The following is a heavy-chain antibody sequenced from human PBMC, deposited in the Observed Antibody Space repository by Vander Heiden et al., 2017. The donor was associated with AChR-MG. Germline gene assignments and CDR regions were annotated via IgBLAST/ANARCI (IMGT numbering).Heavy chain of an antibody. CDR1: GFTFNTNW. J-gene: IGHJ5*01. Sequence: EVQLVESGGGLVQPGGSLTLSWAASGFTFNTNWMSWVRQAPGKGLEWVANIKEDGSEEYYVDSVKGQFTISRDNAKNSLHLQMGSLRGEDTAVYYCARERFSFGLDSWGQGTLVNVSS. CDR2: IKEDGSEE. V-gene: IGHV3-7*01. CDR3: ARERFSFGLDS.